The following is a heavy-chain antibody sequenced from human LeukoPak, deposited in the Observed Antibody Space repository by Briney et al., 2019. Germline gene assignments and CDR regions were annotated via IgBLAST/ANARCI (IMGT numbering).Heavy chain of an antibody. CDR1: GFTFSYYA. D-gene: IGHD6-19*01. CDR2: ISSDSDTI. Sequence: GGSLRLSCAAFGFTFSYYAMSWVRQAPGKGLEWVSAISSDSDTIYYTDSVKGRFTVSRDNSKSTLYLQMNSLRAEDTAIYYCAKRSSYSSGYYGDYWGQGTLVTVSS. V-gene: IGHV3-23*01. J-gene: IGHJ4*02. CDR3: AKRSSYSSGYYGDY.